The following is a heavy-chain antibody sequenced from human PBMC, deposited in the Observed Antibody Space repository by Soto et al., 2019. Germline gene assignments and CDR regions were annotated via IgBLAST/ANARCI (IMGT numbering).Heavy chain of an antibody. J-gene: IGHJ6*01. Sequence: QVQLVQSGGGVVQPGGSLRLSCAASGFTFSSYGMHWVRQAPGKGLEWVAVIWYDGSKIYYADSVKGRFTISRDNSKSTLYLQMNSLRVEDTAVYYCARPLEQHQLGFGMDVWGQG. CDR2: IWYDGSKI. CDR3: ARPLEQHQLGFGMDV. D-gene: IGHD6-13*01. CDR1: GFTFSSYG. V-gene: IGHV3-33*01.